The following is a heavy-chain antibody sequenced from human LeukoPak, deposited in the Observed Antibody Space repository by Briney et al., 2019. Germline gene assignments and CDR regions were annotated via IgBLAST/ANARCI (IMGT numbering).Heavy chain of an antibody. J-gene: IGHJ6*03. CDR1: GGSFSGYY. CDR2: INHSGST. V-gene: IGHV4-34*01. CDR3: ARVALYYDSSGYYPNYYYYYYMAV. D-gene: IGHD3-22*01. Sequence: PSETLSLTCAVYGGSFSGYYWSWIRQPPGKGLEWIGEINHSGSTNYNPSLKSRVTISVDTSKNQFSLKLSSVTAADTAVYYCARVALYYDSSGYYPNYYYYYYMAVWGKGTTVTVSS.